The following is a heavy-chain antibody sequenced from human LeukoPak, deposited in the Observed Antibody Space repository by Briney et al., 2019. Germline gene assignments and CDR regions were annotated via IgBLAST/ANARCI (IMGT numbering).Heavy chain of an antibody. J-gene: IGHJ3*01. V-gene: IGHV4-59*01. Sequence: PSETLSLTCAVSGGSISSYYWSWIRQPPGKGLEWIGYIYYSGSTSYNPSLKSRVSISVDTSKNQFSLKLSSVTAADTAVYYCARVPGGGTAANWGQGTMVTVSS. CDR1: GGSISSYY. CDR2: IYYSGST. D-gene: IGHD1-7*01. CDR3: ARVPGGGTAAN.